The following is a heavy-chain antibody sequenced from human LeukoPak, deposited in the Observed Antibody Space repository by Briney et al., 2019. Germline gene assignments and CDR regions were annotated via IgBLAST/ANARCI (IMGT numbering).Heavy chain of an antibody. D-gene: IGHD3-3*01. J-gene: IGHJ4*02. Sequence: GGSLRLSCAASGFTFSSYSMNWVRQAPGKGLEWVSYISSSGSTIYYADSVKGRFTISRDNAKNSLYLQMNSLRAEDTAVYYCARDLGRFLEWLSDVDYWGQGTLVTVSS. CDR2: ISSSGSTI. CDR1: GFTFSSYS. CDR3: ARDLGRFLEWLSDVDY. V-gene: IGHV3-48*01.